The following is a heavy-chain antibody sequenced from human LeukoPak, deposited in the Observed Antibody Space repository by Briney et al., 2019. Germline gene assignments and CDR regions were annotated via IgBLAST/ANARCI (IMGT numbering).Heavy chain of an antibody. Sequence: SETLSLTCTVSGGSISSYYWSWIRQPPGKGLEWIGYIYYSGSTNYNPSLKSRVTISVDTSKNQFSLRLSSVTAADTAVHYCARDRKNAFDIWGQGTMVTVSS. CDR2: IYYSGST. D-gene: IGHD1-14*01. V-gene: IGHV4-59*01. CDR1: GGSISSYY. J-gene: IGHJ3*02. CDR3: ARDRKNAFDI.